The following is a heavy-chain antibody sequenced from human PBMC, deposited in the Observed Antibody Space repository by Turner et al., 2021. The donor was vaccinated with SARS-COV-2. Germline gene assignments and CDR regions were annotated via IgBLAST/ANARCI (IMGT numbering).Heavy chain of an antibody. CDR1: GFTFSSYG. D-gene: IGHD5-18*01. J-gene: IGHJ4*02. Sequence: QVQLVESGGGLVQPGRSLRLSCAASGFTFSSYGMHWVRQAPGKGLEWVAVISYDGSNKYYADSVKGRFTISRDNSKNTLYLQMNSLRAEDTAVYYCAKGASQHFDYWGQGTLVTVSS. V-gene: IGHV3-30*18. CDR2: ISYDGSNK. CDR3: AKGASQHFDY.